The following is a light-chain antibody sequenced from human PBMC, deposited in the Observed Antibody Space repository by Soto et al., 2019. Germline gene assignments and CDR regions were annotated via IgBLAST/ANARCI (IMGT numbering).Light chain of an antibody. CDR3: YSFRSTGTLV. J-gene: IGLJ2*01. Sequence: QSALTQPASVSGSPGQSITISCTGTISDVGGHNYVSWYQQHPGKAPKLMIYDVSNRPSGVSNRFSGSKSGNTASLTISGLQVEDEADYYCYSFRSTGTLVFGGGTKVTVL. CDR1: ISDVGGHNY. V-gene: IGLV2-14*01. CDR2: DVS.